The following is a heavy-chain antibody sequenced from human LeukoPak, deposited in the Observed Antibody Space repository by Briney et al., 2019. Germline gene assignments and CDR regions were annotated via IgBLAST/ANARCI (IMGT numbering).Heavy chain of an antibody. V-gene: IGHV3-30*18. CDR1: GLTSGTYGLTYG. D-gene: IGHD5-18*01. CDR2: ISHDGSNK. Sequence: GGSLRLSCEVSGLTSGTYGLTYGLTWVRQAPGKGLEWVAVISHDGSNKYYADSVKGRFTISRDNSKNTLYLQMNSLRAEDTAVYYCAKDLYSYGWNLDYWGQGTLVTVSS. CDR3: AKDLYSYGWNLDY. J-gene: IGHJ4*02.